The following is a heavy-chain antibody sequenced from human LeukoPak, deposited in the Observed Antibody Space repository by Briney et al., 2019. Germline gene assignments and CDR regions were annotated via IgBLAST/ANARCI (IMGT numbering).Heavy chain of an antibody. J-gene: IGHJ4*02. V-gene: IGHV3-48*04. CDR3: ARRGRAAAGMDPFDY. CDR2: ISSSSSAI. CDR1: GFTFSSYS. Sequence: GGSLRLSCAASGFTFSSYSMNWVRQAPGKGLEWVSYISSSSSAIYYADSVKGRFTISRDNAKNSLYLQMNSLRAEDTAVYYCARRGRAAAGMDPFDYWGQGTLVTVSS. D-gene: IGHD6-13*01.